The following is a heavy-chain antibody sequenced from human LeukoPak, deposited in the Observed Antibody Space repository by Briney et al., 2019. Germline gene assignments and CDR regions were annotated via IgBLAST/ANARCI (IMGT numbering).Heavy chain of an antibody. V-gene: IGHV3-30*04. CDR1: GFTSDRYP. CDR2: LSYDEDNK. J-gene: IGHJ6*02. Sequence: GRSLRLSCAASGFTSDRYPMHWVRQAPGKGLEWVAVLSYDEDNKYYADSVKGRFTISRDNSKNTLYLQMNSLRAEDTAVYYCARNLEVGVKFNYYYGMDVWGQGTTVTVSS. D-gene: IGHD1-26*01. CDR3: ARNLEVGVKFNYYYGMDV.